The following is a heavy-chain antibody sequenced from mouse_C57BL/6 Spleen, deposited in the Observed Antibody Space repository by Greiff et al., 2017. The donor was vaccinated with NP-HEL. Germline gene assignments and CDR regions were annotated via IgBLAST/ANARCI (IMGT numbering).Heavy chain of an antibody. Sequence: VQLQQSGAELVRPGTSVKVSCKASGYAFTNYLIEWVKQRPGQGLEWIGVINPGSGGTNYNEKFKGKATLTADKSSSTAYMQLSSLTSEDSAVDFCARSGTTVVATPLAYWGQGTLVTVSA. CDR2: INPGSGGT. CDR3: ARSGTTVVATPLAY. D-gene: IGHD1-1*01. CDR1: GYAFTNYL. V-gene: IGHV1-54*01. J-gene: IGHJ3*01.